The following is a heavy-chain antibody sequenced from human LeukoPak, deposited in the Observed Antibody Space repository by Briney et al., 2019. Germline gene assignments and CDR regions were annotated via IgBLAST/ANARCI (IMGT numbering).Heavy chain of an antibody. CDR2: INSDGSST. J-gene: IGHJ4*02. D-gene: IGHD3-10*01. Sequence: GGSLRLSCAASGFTFSSYWMTWVRQAPGKGLVWVSRINSDGSSTSYADSVKGRFTISRDNAKNTLYLQMNSLRAEDTAVYYCARDGEYYYGSGSYYRHPLDYWGQGTLVTVSS. CDR1: GFTFSSYW. V-gene: IGHV3-74*01. CDR3: ARDGEYYYGSGSYYRHPLDY.